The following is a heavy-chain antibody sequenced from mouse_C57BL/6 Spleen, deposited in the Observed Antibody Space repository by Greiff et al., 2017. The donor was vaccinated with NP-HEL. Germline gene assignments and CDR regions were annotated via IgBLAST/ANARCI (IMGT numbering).Heavy chain of an antibody. J-gene: IGHJ4*01. CDR3: ARFYGSNAMDY. CDR1: GFTFSSYG. CDR2: ISSGGSYT. Sequence: EVQRVESGGDLVKPGGSLKLSCAASGFTFSSYGMSWVRQTPDKRLEWVATISSGGSYTYYPDSVKGRFTISRDNAKNTLYLQMSSLKSGDTAMYYCARFYGSNAMDYWGQGTSVTVSS. D-gene: IGHD1-1*01. V-gene: IGHV5-6*01.